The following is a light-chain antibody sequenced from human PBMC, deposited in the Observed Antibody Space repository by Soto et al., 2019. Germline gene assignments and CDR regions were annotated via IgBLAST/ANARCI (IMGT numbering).Light chain of an antibody. CDR1: QSVSSNY. J-gene: IGKJ4*01. CDR3: QQYASSPLS. V-gene: IGKV3-20*01. CDR2: DAS. Sequence: EIVLTQSPGTLSLSPGERATLSCRASQSVSSNYLVWYQQKPGQAPRLLVFDASNRATGIPDRFSGSGSGTDFTRTINRLETEDYAVYYRQQYASSPLSFGGGTKVEIK.